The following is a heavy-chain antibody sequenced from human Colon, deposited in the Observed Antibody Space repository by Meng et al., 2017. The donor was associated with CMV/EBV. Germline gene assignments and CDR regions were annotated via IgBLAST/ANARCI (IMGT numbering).Heavy chain of an antibody. CDR2: INSDGSST. CDR3: ATGQDRYHY. D-gene: IGHD1-1*01. V-gene: IGHV3-74*01. Sequence: GESLKISCAASGFSVSSYWMHWVRQAPGKGLVWVSRINSDGSSTTYADPVKGRFTFSRDNAKNTLHLQMNSLGAEDTAVYYCATGQDRYHYWGQGTLVTVSS. CDR1: GFSVSSYW. J-gene: IGHJ4*02.